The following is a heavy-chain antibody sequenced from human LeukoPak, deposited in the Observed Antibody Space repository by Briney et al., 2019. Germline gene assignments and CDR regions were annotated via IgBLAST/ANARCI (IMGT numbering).Heavy chain of an antibody. CDR2: INTKSGGT. Sequence: ASVRVSCKTSGYSFTDYYIHWVRQAPGQGLEWMGWINTKSGGTSSARKFQGRVTMTRDPSITTVYMDMAWLTSDDTAIYFCARADFIDAGPYLIGPWGQGTLVTVSS. CDR3: ARADFIDAGPYLIGP. J-gene: IGHJ5*02. V-gene: IGHV1-2*02. D-gene: IGHD3-3*01. CDR1: GYSFTDYY.